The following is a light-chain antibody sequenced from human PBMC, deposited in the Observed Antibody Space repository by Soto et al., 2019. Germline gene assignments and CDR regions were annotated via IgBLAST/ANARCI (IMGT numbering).Light chain of an antibody. CDR2: EVS. J-gene: IGLJ2*01. CDR1: SRDVGGYNY. V-gene: IGLV2-8*01. Sequence: QSALTQPPSASGSHGQSFTLSCTGTSRDVGGYNYVSWYQQHPGKAPKLMIYEVSKRPSGVPDRFSGSKSGNTASLTVSGLQAEDEADYYCSSYAGSNNFFGGGTQLTVL. CDR3: SSYAGSNNF.